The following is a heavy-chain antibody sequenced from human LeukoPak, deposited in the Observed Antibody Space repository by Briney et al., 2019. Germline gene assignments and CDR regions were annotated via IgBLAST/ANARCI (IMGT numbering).Heavy chain of an antibody. Sequence: PSETLSLTCAVYGGSFSGYYWSWIRQPPGKGLEWIGEINHSGSTNYNPSLKSRVTISVDTSKNQFSLKLSSVTAADTAVYYCARGEVGAPFDYWGQGTLVTVSS. CDR1: GGSFSGYY. CDR3: ARGEVGAPFDY. CDR2: INHSGST. V-gene: IGHV4-34*01. D-gene: IGHD1-26*01. J-gene: IGHJ4*02.